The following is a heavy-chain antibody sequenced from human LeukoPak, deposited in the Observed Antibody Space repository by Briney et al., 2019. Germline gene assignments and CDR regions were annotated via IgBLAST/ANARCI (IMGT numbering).Heavy chain of an antibody. Sequence: PSETLSLTCTVSGGSISSSSYYWGWIRQPPGKGLEWIGSIYYSGSTYYNPSLKSRVTISVDTSKNQFSLKLSSVPAADTAVYYCARGVRGVRFDYWGQGTLVTVSS. CDR1: GGSISSSSYY. CDR3: ARGVRGVRFDY. CDR2: IYYSGST. J-gene: IGHJ4*02. V-gene: IGHV4-39*01. D-gene: IGHD3-10*01.